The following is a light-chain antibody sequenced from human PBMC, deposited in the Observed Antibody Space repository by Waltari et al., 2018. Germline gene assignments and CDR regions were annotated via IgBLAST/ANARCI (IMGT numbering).Light chain of an antibody. CDR3: GTWDNTLSTV. CDR2: GND. J-gene: IGLJ2*01. CDR1: TSNIGNNY. Sequence: QSVLTQPPSVSAAPGQKVTISCSGSTSNIGNNYVSWYQQFPGAAPKVLIYGNDKRTTGIPDRFSVSKAGTSATLEITGLQTGDEADYYCGTWDNTLSTVFGGGTKVTVL. V-gene: IGLV1-51*02.